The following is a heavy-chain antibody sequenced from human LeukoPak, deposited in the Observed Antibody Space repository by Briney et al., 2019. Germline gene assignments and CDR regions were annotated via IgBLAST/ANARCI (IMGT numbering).Heavy chain of an antibody. V-gene: IGHV1-2*02. D-gene: IGHD2-15*01. Sequence: ASVKVSCKASGYTFTGYYMHWVRQAPGQGLEWMGWINPNSGGTNYAQKFQGRVTMTRDTSISTAYMELSRLRSDDTAVYYCASAIVVVVAATPGAFDIWGQGTMVTVSS. J-gene: IGHJ3*02. CDR2: INPNSGGT. CDR1: GYTFTGYY. CDR3: ASAIVVVVAATPGAFDI.